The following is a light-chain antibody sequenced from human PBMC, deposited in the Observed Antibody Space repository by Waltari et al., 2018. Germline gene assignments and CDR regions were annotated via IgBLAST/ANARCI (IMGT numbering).Light chain of an antibody. CDR2: EAS. CDR1: QSVGTD. CDR3: QQRRNSPLT. J-gene: IGKJ4*01. V-gene: IGKV3-11*01. Sequence: EIVLTQSPAILSVSPGERATLPCRASQSVGTDLAWDQQRPGQAPSLLIYEASYRATGIPASFSGSGSETDFTLPISSLQPEDFAVYYCQQRRNSPLTFGGGTRVQI.